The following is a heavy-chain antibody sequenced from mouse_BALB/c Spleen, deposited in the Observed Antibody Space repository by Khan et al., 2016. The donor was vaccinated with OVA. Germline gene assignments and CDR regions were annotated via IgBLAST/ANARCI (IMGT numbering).Heavy chain of an antibody. J-gene: IGHJ2*01. CDR3: ARRNA. CDR2: IDTANGNT. CDR1: GFNIKDTY. V-gene: IGHV14-3*02. Sequence: VQLQQSGAELVKPGASVKLSCTASGFNIKDTYMHWVKQRPEQGLEWIGRIDTANGNTKYDPKFQGKATITADTSSNTAYMKLSILTAEDSAVYYCARRNAWGQGTTLTVSS.